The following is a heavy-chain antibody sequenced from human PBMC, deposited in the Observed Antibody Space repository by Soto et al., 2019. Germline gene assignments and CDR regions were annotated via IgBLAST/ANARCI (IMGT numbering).Heavy chain of an antibody. CDR3: ARRRVATNNYKLFDP. V-gene: IGHV4-31*03. CDR2: IYVTGAV. D-gene: IGHD5-12*01. J-gene: IGHJ5*02. CDR1: GAALNSGNYY. Sequence: SETLSLTYSVSGAALNSGNYYWSWIRQVPGKGLEWIGHIYVTGAVDYNPSLRDRITISQDTSERQFSLNLRLVTAADTAVYYCARRRVATNNYKLFDPWGQGTLVTGSS.